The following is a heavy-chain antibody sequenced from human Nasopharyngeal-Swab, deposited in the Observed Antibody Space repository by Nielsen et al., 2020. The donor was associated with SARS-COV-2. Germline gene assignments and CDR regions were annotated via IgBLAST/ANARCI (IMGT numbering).Heavy chain of an antibody. J-gene: IGHJ6*03. Sequence: GSLRLSCAATGLSFSGYWMTWVRQAPGKGLEWAANIKNDGSEKYYGDSVKGRFTISRDNAKNSLFLQMSTLRAEDTAVYYCAKITADYDFWSHQYYYYMDVWGKGTTVTVSS. V-gene: IGHV3-7*03. CDR2: IKNDGSEK. CDR3: AKITADYDFWSHQYYYYMDV. D-gene: IGHD3-3*01. CDR1: GLSFSGYW.